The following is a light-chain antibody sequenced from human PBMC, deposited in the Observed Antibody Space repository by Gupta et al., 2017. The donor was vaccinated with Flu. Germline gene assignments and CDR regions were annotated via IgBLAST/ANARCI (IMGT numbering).Light chain of an antibody. CDR2: DDS. V-gene: IGLV3-21*02. CDR1: DIGAES. Sequence: SYVLTQPPSVSVAPGQTATITCGGDDIGAESVHWYQQQEGQAPVLVVYDDSDRASGSPDRFFGSNSGNTATLPISRVEAADEADYYCQVWHTNSYWVFGGGTRLTVL. J-gene: IGLJ3*02. CDR3: QVWHTNSYWV.